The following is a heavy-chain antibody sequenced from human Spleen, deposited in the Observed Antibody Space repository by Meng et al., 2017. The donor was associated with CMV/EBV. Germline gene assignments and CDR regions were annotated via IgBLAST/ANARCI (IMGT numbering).Heavy chain of an antibody. CDR1: KFTFSSYT. CDR3: ARDRVHAFDI. D-gene: IGHD3-10*01. J-gene: IGHJ3*02. Sequence: GESLKISCAASKFTFSSYTMNWVRQAPGKGLEWVANIKQDGSEKYYVDSVKGRFTISRDNAKNSLYLQMNSLRAEDTAVYYCARDRVHAFDIWGQGTMVTVSS. V-gene: IGHV3-7*01. CDR2: IKQDGSEK.